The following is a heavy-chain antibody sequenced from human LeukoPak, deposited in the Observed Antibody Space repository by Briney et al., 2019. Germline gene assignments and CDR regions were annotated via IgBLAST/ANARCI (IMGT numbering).Heavy chain of an antibody. D-gene: IGHD2-21*02. J-gene: IGHJ4*02. Sequence: ASVKVSCKASGYTFTSYDINWERQATGQGLEWMGWMNPNSGNTGYAQKFQGRVTMTRNTSISTAYMELSSLRSEDTAVYYCATSNCGGDCYSLDYWGQGTLVTVSS. CDR3: ATSNCGGDCYSLDY. CDR1: GYTFTSYD. CDR2: MNPNSGNT. V-gene: IGHV1-8*01.